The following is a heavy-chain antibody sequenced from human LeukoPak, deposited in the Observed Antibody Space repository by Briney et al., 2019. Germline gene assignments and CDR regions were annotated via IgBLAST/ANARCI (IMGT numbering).Heavy chain of an antibody. CDR2: LHPDGSER. CDR3: ARGGYSFDY. D-gene: IGHD5-12*01. V-gene: IGHV3-7*01. J-gene: IGHJ4*02. CDR1: GFRFTGYW. Sequence: GGSLRLSCAASGFRFTGYWMTWVRQAPGKGLEWVARLHPDGSERNYVGSVEGRFTVSGDNAKSSLYLQMNSLRVEDTAVYYCARGGYSFDYLGQGTLVTFSS.